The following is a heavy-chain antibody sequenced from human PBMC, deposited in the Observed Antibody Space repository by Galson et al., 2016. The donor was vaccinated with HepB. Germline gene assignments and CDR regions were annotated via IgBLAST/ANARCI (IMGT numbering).Heavy chain of an antibody. D-gene: IGHD3-16*01. CDR3: GKHGGFDY. Sequence: SLRLSCAASGFSFSISGMSWVRQTPGRGLEWVSGITGSGDTTHYADSVKGRFIISRDNSKNTLYLFMNNLRAGDTAVYYCGKHGGFDYWGQEALVTVSS. CDR2: ITGSGDTT. V-gene: IGHV3-23*01. CDR1: GFSFSISG. J-gene: IGHJ4*02.